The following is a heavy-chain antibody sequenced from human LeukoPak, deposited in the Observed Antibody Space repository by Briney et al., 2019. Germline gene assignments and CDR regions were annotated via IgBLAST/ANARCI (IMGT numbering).Heavy chain of an antibody. J-gene: IGHJ4*02. Sequence: SGGSLRLSCAASGFTVSGNYMSWVRQAPGKGLDWVSVIFSGRNTYYADSVKGRFTISTDNSKNTLDLQMNSLRAEDTAVYYCARTVPGYCSGGSCLGYWGQGTLVTVSS. CDR1: GFTVSGNY. CDR2: IFSGRNT. CDR3: ARTVPGYCSGGSCLGY. D-gene: IGHD2-15*01. V-gene: IGHV3-66*01.